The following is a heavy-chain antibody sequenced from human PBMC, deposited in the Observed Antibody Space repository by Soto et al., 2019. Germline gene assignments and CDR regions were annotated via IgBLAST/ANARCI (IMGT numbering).Heavy chain of an antibody. D-gene: IGHD5-12*01. CDR3: CYVEMATPFYYYGMDV. CDR2: IIPIFGTA. V-gene: IGHV1-69*06. CDR1: GGTFSSYA. J-gene: IGHJ6*02. Sequence: SVTVSCKASGGTFSSYAISWLRQSPGQGLEWMGGIIPIFGTANYAQKFQGRVTITADKSTSTAYMELSSLRSEDTAVYYCCYVEMATPFYYYGMDVWGQGTTVTVSS.